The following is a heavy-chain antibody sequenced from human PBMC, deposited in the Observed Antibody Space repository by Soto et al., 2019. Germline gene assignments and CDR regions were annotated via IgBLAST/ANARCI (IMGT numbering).Heavy chain of an antibody. V-gene: IGHV3-23*01. D-gene: IGHD4-17*01. J-gene: IGHJ3*02. Sequence: PGGSLRLSCAASGFTFSTYAMTWVRQAPGKGLEWVSSITGSGGTTHHADSVRGRFTITRDNSQSTLYLQMNSLSVEDTALYYCVRAAVDPDYGDYIHGGDTFDIWGQGTMVTVSS. CDR2: ITGSGGTT. CDR3: VRAAVDPDYGDYIHGGDTFDI. CDR1: GFTFSTYA.